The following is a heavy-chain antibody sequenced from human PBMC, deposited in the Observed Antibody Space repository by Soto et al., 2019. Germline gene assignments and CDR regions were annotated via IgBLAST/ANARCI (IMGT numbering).Heavy chain of an antibody. J-gene: IGHJ6*03. V-gene: IGHV4-59*01. CDR3: ARVSRGYSGYDFKVYMDV. CDR1: GGSISSYY. CDR2: IYYSGST. D-gene: IGHD5-12*01. Sequence: SETLSLTCTVSGGSISSYYWSWIRQPPGKGLEWIGYIYYSGSTNYNPSLKSRVTISVDTSKNQFSLKLSSVTAADTAVYYCARVSRGYSGYDFKVYMDVWGKGTTVTVSS.